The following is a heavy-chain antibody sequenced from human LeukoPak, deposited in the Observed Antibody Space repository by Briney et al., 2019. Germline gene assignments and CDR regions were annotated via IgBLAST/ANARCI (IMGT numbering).Heavy chain of an antibody. J-gene: IGHJ4*02. D-gene: IGHD4-11*01. CDR1: GFAFSSFA. CDR2: VSDSGVNT. CDR3: SKGRGSTLTNIDF. V-gene: IGHV3-23*01. Sequence: GGSLRLSCAASGFAFSSFAMTWVRQSPGKGLEWVSSVSDSGVNTYYAGSVRGRFTVSRDDFKNILYLQMNSLTVEDTAFYYCSKGRGSTLTNIDFWGQGALVTVSS.